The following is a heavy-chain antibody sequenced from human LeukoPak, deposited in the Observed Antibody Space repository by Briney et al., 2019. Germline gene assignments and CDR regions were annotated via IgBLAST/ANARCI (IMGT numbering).Heavy chain of an antibody. CDR2: IIPIFGTA. CDR3: ARVAYYDSSGYYYYFDY. J-gene: IGHJ4*02. D-gene: IGHD3-22*01. Sequence: SVKVSCKASGGTFSSYAISWVRQAPGQGLEWMGGIIPIFGTANYAQKFQGRVTITADESTSTAYMELSSLRSEDTAVYYCARVAYYDSSGYYYYFDYWGQGTLVTVSS. CDR1: GGTFSSYA. V-gene: IGHV1-69*13.